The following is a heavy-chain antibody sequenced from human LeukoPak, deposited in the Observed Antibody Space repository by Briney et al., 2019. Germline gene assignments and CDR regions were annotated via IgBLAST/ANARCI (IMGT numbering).Heavy chain of an antibody. Sequence: PGGSLRLSCAASGFTFSDYYMSWIRQAPGKGLEWVSYISSSGSTIYYADSVKGRFTISRDNAKNSLYLQMNSLRAEDTAVYYCARNYYDSSGYYYVNAFDIWGQGTMVTVSS. D-gene: IGHD3-22*01. CDR1: GFTFSDYY. CDR2: ISSSGSTI. J-gene: IGHJ3*02. V-gene: IGHV3-11*04. CDR3: ARNYYDSSGYYYVNAFDI.